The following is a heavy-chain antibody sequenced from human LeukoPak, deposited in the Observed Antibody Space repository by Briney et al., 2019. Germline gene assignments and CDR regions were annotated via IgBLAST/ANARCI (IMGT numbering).Heavy chain of an antibody. D-gene: IGHD2-2*01. J-gene: IGHJ4*02. CDR3: ARDYCSSTSCYFDY. V-gene: IGHV1-18*01. CDR1: GYTFTSYG. Sequence: GASVKVSCKXSGYTFTSYGISWVRQAPGQGLEWMGWISAYNGNTNYAQKLQGRVTMTTDTSTSTAYMELRSLRSDDTAVYYCARDYCSSTSCYFDYWGQGTLVTVSS. CDR2: ISAYNGNT.